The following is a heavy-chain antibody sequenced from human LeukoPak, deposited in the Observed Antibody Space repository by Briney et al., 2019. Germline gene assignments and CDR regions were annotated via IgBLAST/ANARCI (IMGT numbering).Heavy chain of an antibody. CDR3: ARDRALITMIVPEGDGFDP. CDR1: GYTFTSYG. Sequence: ASVKVSCKASGYTFTSYGISWVRQAPGQGLEWMGWISAYNGNTNYAQKLQGRVTMTTDTSTSTAYMELRSLRSDDTAVYYCARDRALITMIVPEGDGFDPWGQGTLVTVSS. V-gene: IGHV1-18*01. J-gene: IGHJ5*02. CDR2: ISAYNGNT. D-gene: IGHD3-22*01.